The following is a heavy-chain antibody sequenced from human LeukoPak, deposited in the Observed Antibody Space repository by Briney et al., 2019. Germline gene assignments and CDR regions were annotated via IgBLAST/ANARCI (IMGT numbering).Heavy chain of an antibody. CDR1: GGSISSSSYY. J-gene: IGHJ4*02. Sequence: SETLSLTCTVSGGSISSSSYYWGWIRQPPGKGLEWIGSIYYSGSTYYNPSLKSRVTISVDTSKNQFSLKLSSVTAADTAVYYCAREGYYDSSGYYYRRRGYFDYWGQGTLVTVSS. CDR2: IYYSGST. CDR3: AREGYYDSSGYYYRRRGYFDY. D-gene: IGHD3-22*01. V-gene: IGHV4-39*07.